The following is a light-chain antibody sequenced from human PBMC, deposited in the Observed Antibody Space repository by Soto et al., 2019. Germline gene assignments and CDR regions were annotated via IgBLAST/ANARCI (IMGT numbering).Light chain of an antibody. Sequence: QSALTQPASMSGSPGQSITISCTGTSSDVGGYNYVSWYQQHPDRAPKLIIYEVSKRPSGVSIRFSGSKSANTASLTISGLQAEDEADYYCSSYSTTYTVLLGGGTKLTVL. J-gene: IGLJ2*01. CDR2: EVS. CDR3: SSYSTTYTVL. CDR1: SSDVGGYNY. V-gene: IGLV2-14*01.